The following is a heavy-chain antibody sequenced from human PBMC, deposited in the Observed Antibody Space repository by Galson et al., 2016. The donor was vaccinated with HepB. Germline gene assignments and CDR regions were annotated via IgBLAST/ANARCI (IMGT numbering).Heavy chain of an antibody. CDR1: GVSINDYF. V-gene: IGHV4-59*08. J-gene: IGHJ6*04. D-gene: IGHD4-11*01. CDR3: ARTLKFKDDYSKNYYYYGMDV. Sequence: SETLSLTCTVSGVSINDYFWSWIRQSPGKGLEWVGFIYYTGTTNYSPSLKSRATISIDTSKNQFSLKLSSVTAADTAIYYCARTLKFKDDYSKNYYYYGMDVWGKGTTVTVSS. CDR2: IYYTGTT.